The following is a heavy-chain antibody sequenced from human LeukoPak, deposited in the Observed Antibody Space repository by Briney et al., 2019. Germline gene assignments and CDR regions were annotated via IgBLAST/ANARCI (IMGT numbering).Heavy chain of an antibody. V-gene: IGHV4-38-2*01. D-gene: IGHD1-7*01. CDR1: GYSISSGYS. CDR2: FYHSGST. J-gene: IGHJ5*02. Sequence: PSETLSLTCAVSGYSISSGYSWGWIRQPPGKGLEWIGNFYHSGSTYYNPSLKSRVTISLDTSKNQFSLKLSSVTAADTAVYYCAQRRTTNNWFDPWGQGTLVTVSS. CDR3: AQRRTTNNWFDP.